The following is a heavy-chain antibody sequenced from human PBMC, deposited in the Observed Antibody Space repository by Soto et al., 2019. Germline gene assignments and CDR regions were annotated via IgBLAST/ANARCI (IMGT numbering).Heavy chain of an antibody. J-gene: IGHJ6*02. D-gene: IGHD3-22*01. CDR1: GFTFSSYA. Sequence: GGSLRLSCAASGFTFSSYAMSWVRQAPGKGLEWVSAISGSGGSTYYADSVKGRFTISRDNSKNTLYLQMNSLRAEDTAVYYCAKTPQTIYDSSGYYYYYGMDVWGQGTTVTVSS. CDR2: ISGSGGST. V-gene: IGHV3-23*01. CDR3: AKTPQTIYDSSGYYYYYGMDV.